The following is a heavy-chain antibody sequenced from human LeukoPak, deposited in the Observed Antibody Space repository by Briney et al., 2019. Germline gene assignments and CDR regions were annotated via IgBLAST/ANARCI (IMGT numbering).Heavy chain of an antibody. CDR3: ASSPMVRGVIDY. J-gene: IGHJ4*02. CDR1: GFTFSSYA. D-gene: IGHD3-10*01. Sequence: GRSLRLSCAASGFTFSSYAMHWARQAPGKGLEWVAVISYDGSNKYYADSVKGRFTISRDNSKNTLYLQMNSLRAEDTAVYYCASSPMVRGVIDYWGQGTLVTVSS. V-gene: IGHV3-30-3*01. CDR2: ISYDGSNK.